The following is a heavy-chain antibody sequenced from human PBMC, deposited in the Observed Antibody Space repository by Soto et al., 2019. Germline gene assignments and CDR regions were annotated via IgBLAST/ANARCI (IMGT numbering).Heavy chain of an antibody. Sequence: QVQLVQSGAEVKKPGSSVKVSCKASGGTFSSYTISWVRQAPGQGLEWMGRIIPILGIANYAQKFQGRVTITADKSTSTAYMELSSLRSEDTAVYYCARTDEQNYDFWSGYTFDYWSQGTLVTVSS. D-gene: IGHD3-3*01. CDR1: GGTFSSYT. V-gene: IGHV1-69*02. CDR2: IIPILGIA. J-gene: IGHJ4*02. CDR3: ARTDEQNYDFWSGYTFDY.